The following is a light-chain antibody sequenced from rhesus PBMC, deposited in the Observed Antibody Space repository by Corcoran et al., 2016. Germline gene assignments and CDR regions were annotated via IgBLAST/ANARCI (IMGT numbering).Light chain of an antibody. CDR1: QRINTW. V-gene: IGKV1-22*01. CDR3: QQYMRGPLT. Sequence: DIRMTQSPSSLSASIGDTVTINCRASQRINTWLAWYQQKPGNAPKLLIYKAFSLPSGVPSRFSGSGSVTYFTLTITSLESEDFAIYFCQQYMRGPLTFGGGTKVELK. CDR2: KAF. J-gene: IGKJ4*01.